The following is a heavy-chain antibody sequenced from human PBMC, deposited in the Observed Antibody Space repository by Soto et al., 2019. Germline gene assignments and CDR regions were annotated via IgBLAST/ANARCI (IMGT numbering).Heavy chain of an antibody. CDR3: AKILQLGDYAYYYYGMDG. Sequence: RCSGMHWVRQAPGKGLEWVAVISYDGSNKYYADSVKGRFTISRYNSKNTLYLQMNSLRAEDTAVYYCAKILQLGDYAYYYYGMDGWSQGTTVTVSS. CDR2: ISYDGSNK. J-gene: IGHJ6*02. V-gene: IGHV3-30*18. D-gene: IGHD4-17*01. CDR1: RCSG.